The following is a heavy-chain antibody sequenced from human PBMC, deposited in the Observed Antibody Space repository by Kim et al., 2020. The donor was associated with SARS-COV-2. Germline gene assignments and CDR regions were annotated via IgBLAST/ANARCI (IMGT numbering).Heavy chain of an antibody. Sequence: GESRKISCKGSGYSFTTYWIAWVRQMPGKGLEWMGIIYPGDSDTSYSPSFQGQVTISADNSISTAYLQCSSLKASNTAMYYYTSRAYNSRWYYLDYWGQG. CDR1: GYSFTTYW. CDR3: TSRAYNSRWYYLDY. D-gene: IGHD6-13*01. CDR2: IYPGDSDT. J-gene: IGHJ4*02. V-gene: IGHV5-51*01.